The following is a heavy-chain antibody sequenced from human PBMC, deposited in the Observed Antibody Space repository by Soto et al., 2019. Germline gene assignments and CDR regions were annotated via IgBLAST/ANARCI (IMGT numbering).Heavy chain of an antibody. V-gene: IGHV3-53*01. CDR3: GTIPLLRGAPQEDL. J-gene: IGHJ5*02. Sequence: EVQLVESGGGLIQPGGSLRLSCTASTFAVRDKYISWVRQAPGKGLEWVSLLYSGGSKYYADSVKGRFTISRDTSTNTLSLLMTSLRADDTAIYYCGTIPLLRGAPQEDLWGHGTLVTVSS. D-gene: IGHD3-10*01. CDR2: LYSGGSK. CDR1: TFAVRDKY.